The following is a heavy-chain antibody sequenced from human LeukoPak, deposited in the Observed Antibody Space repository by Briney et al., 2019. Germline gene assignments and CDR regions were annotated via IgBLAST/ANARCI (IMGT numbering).Heavy chain of an antibody. CDR2: ISSSSSYI. Sequence: GGTLRLSCAASGFTFSSYSMNWVRQAPGKGLEWVSSISSSSSYIYYADSVKGRFTISTYNAKNSLYLQMNSLRAEDTAVYYCARESASYGFTVYWGQGTLVTVSS. CDR1: GFTFSSYS. D-gene: IGHD1-26*01. CDR3: ARESASYGFTVY. V-gene: IGHV3-21*01. J-gene: IGHJ4*02.